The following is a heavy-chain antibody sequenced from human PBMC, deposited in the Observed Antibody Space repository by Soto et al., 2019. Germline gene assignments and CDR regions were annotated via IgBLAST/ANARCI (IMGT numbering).Heavy chain of an antibody. D-gene: IGHD1-26*01. CDR2: TSSSSSTI. J-gene: IGHJ4*02. Sequence: EVQLVESGGGLVQPGGSLRLSCAASGFTFSTFGMNWVRQAPGKGLEWVSYTSSSSSTIYFADSVKGRFTISRDNAKNSLYLEMTSLRDEDTAVYYCARDRRNRGATPTPCLDFWGQGTLVTVSS. CDR3: ARDRRNRGATPTPCLDF. V-gene: IGHV3-48*02. CDR1: GFTFSTFG.